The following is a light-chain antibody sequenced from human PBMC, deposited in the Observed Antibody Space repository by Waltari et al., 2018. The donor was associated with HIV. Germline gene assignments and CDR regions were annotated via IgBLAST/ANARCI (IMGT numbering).Light chain of an antibody. CDR2: WAA. CDR3: QQANNFPHS. CDR1: KSIGTS. V-gene: IGKV1-12*01. Sequence: DTQMTQSPSSVSASVGDSVTTTCRASKSIGTSVAWYQQKPDKTPKRLIFWAARLQTGVPSRFSGSGSGTDFTLTITSLQPEDLATYYCQQANNFPHSFGQGT. J-gene: IGKJ2*03.